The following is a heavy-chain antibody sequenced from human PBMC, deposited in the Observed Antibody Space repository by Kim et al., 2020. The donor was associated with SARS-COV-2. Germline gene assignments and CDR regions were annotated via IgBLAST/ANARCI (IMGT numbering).Heavy chain of an antibody. CDR2: ISYDGSNK. D-gene: IGHD2-2*01. J-gene: IGHJ4*02. Sequence: GGSLRLSCAASGFTFSSYGMHWVRQAPGKGLEWVAFISYDGSNKYYADSVKGRFTISRDNSQNTLYLQMNSLRAEDTAVYYCARDIAARVVPAAFLGYWGQGTLVTVSS. CDR1: GFTFSSYG. CDR3: ARDIAARVVPAAFLGY. V-gene: IGHV3-30*03.